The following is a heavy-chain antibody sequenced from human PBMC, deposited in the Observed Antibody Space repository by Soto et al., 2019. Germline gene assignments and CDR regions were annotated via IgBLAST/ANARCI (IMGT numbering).Heavy chain of an antibody. Sequence: EVQLVESGGGLVQPGGSLRLSCAASGFTFSTYNMNWVRQAPGKGLEWVSYISSSSRAIYYADSVKGRFTISRDNAKNSLYLQMISLRDEDTAVYYCARVPLTCGGDCYIADYWGQGTLVTVSS. V-gene: IGHV3-48*02. J-gene: IGHJ4*02. CDR2: ISSSSRAI. CDR1: GFTFSTYN. CDR3: ARVPLTCGGDCYIADY. D-gene: IGHD2-21*02.